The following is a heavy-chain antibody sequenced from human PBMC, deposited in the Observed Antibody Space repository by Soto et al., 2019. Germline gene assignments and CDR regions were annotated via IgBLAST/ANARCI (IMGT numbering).Heavy chain of an antibody. J-gene: IGHJ4*02. D-gene: IGHD2-8*02. Sequence: EVQLVESGGGLVQPGGSPRLSCAASGFTFSDHYMDWVRQAPGKGLEWVGRAKNKVNGYTTEYAASVKGRFTISRDDSKNSLYLQMNSLKTEDTAVYYCARVRGIVLGTDYFDYWGQGTLVTVSS. CDR1: GFTFSDHY. V-gene: IGHV3-72*01. CDR3: ARVRGIVLGTDYFDY. CDR2: AKNKVNGYTT.